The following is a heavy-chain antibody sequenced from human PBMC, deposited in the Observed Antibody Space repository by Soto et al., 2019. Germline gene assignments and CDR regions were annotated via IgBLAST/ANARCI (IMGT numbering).Heavy chain of an antibody. D-gene: IGHD3-10*01. CDR1: GFTFSSYS. CDR2: ISSSSSYI. V-gene: IGHV3-21*01. J-gene: IGHJ6*03. Sequence: EVQLVESGGGLVKPGGSLRLSCAASGFTFSSYSMNWVRQAPGKGLEWVSSISSSSSYIYYADSVKGRFTISRDNAKNSLYLQMNSLRAEDTAVYYCARGRNVLLWFGELSDGDYYYYYMDVWGKGTTVTVSS. CDR3: ARGRNVLLWFGELSDGDYYYYYMDV.